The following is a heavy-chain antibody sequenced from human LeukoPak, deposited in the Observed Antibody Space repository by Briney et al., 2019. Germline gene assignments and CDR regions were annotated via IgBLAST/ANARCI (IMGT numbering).Heavy chain of an antibody. CDR2: ISNSGST. Sequence: SETLSLTRTVSGGSISSHYWTWIRQSQVQGQGLIGDISNSGSTSYNPSLKSRVTISIDTSKNQFSLKLSSVTAADTAVYYCGRDALVGYFSYYYMDVWGKGTTVTVSS. J-gene: IGHJ6*03. CDR1: GGSISSHY. CDR3: GRDALVGYFSYYYMDV. D-gene: IGHD2-15*01. V-gene: IGHV4-59*11.